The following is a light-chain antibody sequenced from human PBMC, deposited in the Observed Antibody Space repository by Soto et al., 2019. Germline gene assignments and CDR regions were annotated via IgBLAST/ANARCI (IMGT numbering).Light chain of an antibody. CDR1: QSVSSIY. CDR3: QQYGSSTGFT. V-gene: IGKV3-20*01. Sequence: EIVLTQSPGTLSLSPGERATLSCRASQSVSSIYLAWYQQKPGQAPRLLISGTSSRATGIPDRFSGSGSGTDFTLTISRLEPEDFAVYYCQQYGSSTGFTFGPGTKVDIK. J-gene: IGKJ3*01. CDR2: GTS.